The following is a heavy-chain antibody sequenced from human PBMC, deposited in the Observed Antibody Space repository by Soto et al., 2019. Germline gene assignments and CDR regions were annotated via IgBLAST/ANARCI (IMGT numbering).Heavy chain of an antibody. CDR1: GGSISSYY. Sequence: PSETLSLTCTVSGGSISSYYWSWIRQPPGKGLEWIGYIYYSGSTNYNPSLKSRVTISVDTSKNQFSLKLSSVTAADTAVYYCARVGSSSWYHPGGNWFDPWGQGTLVTVS. J-gene: IGHJ5*02. D-gene: IGHD6-13*01. CDR2: IYYSGST. CDR3: ARVGSSSWYHPGGNWFDP. V-gene: IGHV4-59*01.